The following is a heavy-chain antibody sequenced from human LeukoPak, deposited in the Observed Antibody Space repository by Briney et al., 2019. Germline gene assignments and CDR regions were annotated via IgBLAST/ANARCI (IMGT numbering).Heavy chain of an antibody. D-gene: IGHD2-15*01. CDR3: ARDPHEWWSNPYAFDI. CDR2: ISSSGSAI. J-gene: IGHJ3*02. CDR1: RFTFSDYS. Sequence: GGSLRLSCAASRFTFSDYSMSWIRQAPGKGLEWVSYISSSGSAIYYADSVKGRFTISRDNAKNSLYLQMNSLRAEDTAVYYCARDPHEWWSNPYAFDIWGQGTMVTVSS. V-gene: IGHV3-11*04.